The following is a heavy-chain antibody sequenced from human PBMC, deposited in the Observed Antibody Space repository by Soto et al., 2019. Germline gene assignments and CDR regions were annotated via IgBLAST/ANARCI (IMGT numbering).Heavy chain of an antibody. Sequence: GGSLRLSCAASGFTFSSYAMSWVRQAPGKGLEWVSAISGSGGSTYYADSVKGRFTISRDNSKNTLYLQMNSLRVEDTAVYYCAREGNTYYEFWSGEPAYGMDVWGQGTTVTVS. CDR1: GFTFSSYA. CDR2: ISGSGGST. V-gene: IGHV3-23*01. D-gene: IGHD3-3*01. J-gene: IGHJ6*02. CDR3: AREGNTYYEFWSGEPAYGMDV.